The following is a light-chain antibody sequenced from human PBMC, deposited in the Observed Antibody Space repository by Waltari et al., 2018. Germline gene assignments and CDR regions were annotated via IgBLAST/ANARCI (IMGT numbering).Light chain of an antibody. Sequence: QQRPDRSPTTVIYEDNHRPSGVPDRYSASVDTSSNSASLTISGLKTEDETDYYCQSYDGTIWVFGGGTKLTVL. J-gene: IGLJ3*02. CDR3: QSYDGTIWV. V-gene: IGLV6-57*01. CDR2: EDN.